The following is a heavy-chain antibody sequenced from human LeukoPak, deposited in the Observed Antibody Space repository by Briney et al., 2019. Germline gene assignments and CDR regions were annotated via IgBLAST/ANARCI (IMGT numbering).Heavy chain of an antibody. D-gene: IGHD2-2*02. CDR1: GGSISRGVYY. J-gene: IGHJ4*02. CDR2: IYYSGSP. Sequence: PSQTLSLTCNVSGGSISRGVYYWSSIRQPPGKGLERLGYIYYSGSPYYNPFPKSRVTVSVDTSKNQFSLKLSSVTAADTAVYYCARYCSSTSCYTNFDYWGQGTLVTVS. V-gene: IGHV4-30-4*08. CDR3: ARYCSSTSCYTNFDY.